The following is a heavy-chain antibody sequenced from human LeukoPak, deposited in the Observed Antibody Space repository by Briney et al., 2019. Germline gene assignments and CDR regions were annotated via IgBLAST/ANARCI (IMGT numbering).Heavy chain of an antibody. D-gene: IGHD6-19*01. J-gene: IGHJ3*02. CDR2: INPNSGGT. CDR3: ARDRVDGSPSYSISGGFDI. V-gene: IGHV1-2*02. CDR1: GYTFTGYY. Sequence: ASVKVSCKASGYTFTGYYMHWVRQAPGQGLEWMGWINPNSGGTNYAQKFQGRVTMTRDASMTTAYMELTRLTSDDTAVYYCARDRVDGSPSYSISGGFDIWGQGTVVTVSS.